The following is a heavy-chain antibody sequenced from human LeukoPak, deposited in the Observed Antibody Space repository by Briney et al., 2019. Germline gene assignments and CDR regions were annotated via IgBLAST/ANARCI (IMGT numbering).Heavy chain of an antibody. CDR1: GYTFTTYA. Sequence: WASVKVSCKASGYTFTTYAIHWVRQAPGQRLEWMGWINTGNGNTKHSQDFQGRVTITRDTSASTAYMELSSLRSEDTAVYYCARHSLIYPAGFDYWGQGTLVTVSS. J-gene: IGHJ4*02. V-gene: IGHV1-3*04. D-gene: IGHD3-16*01. CDR3: ARHSLIYPAGFDY. CDR2: INTGNGNT.